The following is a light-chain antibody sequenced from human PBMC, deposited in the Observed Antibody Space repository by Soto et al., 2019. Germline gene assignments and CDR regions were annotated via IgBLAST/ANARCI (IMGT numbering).Light chain of an antibody. Sequence: EIVMTQSPATLSVSPGERATLSCRASQSVSSYLAWYQQKRGQAPRFLIYGASSRATGIPDRFSGSGSGTDFTLTISRLEPEDFAVYYCQQYGRSPTTFGQGTNVDIK. CDR1: QSVSSY. J-gene: IGKJ1*01. CDR2: GAS. V-gene: IGKV3-20*01. CDR3: QQYGRSPTT.